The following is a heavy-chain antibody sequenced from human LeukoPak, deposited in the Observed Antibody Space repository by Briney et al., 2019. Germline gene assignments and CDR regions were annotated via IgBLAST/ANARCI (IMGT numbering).Heavy chain of an antibody. CDR3: ASNYCSSTSCSQAGPYGMDV. CDR1: GYTFTSYG. CDR2: ISAYNGNT. Sequence: GASVKGSCKASGYTFTSYGISWVRQAPGQGLEWMGWISAYNGNTNYAQKLQGRVTMTTDTSTSTAYMELRSLRSDDTAVYYCASNYCSSTSCSQAGPYGMDVWGQGTTVTVSS. J-gene: IGHJ6*02. V-gene: IGHV1-18*01. D-gene: IGHD2-2*01.